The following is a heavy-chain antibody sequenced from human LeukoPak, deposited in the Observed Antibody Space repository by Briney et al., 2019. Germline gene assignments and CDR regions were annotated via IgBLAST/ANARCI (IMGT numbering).Heavy chain of an antibody. V-gene: IGHV3-30*02. Sequence: GGSLRLSCAASGFIFSNYGMHWVRQAPGKGLEWVAFIRFDGSNEYYADSVKGRFTISRDNSKNTLYLQMNSLRAEDTAVYYCAKTGRIAIFGVVRGEYYFDTWGQGTLVTVSS. J-gene: IGHJ4*02. CDR1: GFIFSNYG. D-gene: IGHD3-3*01. CDR2: IRFDGSNE. CDR3: AKTGRIAIFGVVRGEYYFDT.